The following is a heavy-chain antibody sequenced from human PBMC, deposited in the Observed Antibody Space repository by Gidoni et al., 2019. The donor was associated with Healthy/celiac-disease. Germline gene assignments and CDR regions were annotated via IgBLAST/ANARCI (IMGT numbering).Heavy chain of an antibody. D-gene: IGHD2-15*01. CDR2: INHSGSA. J-gene: IGHJ6*02. CDR3: ARGPAYCSGGSCYSNNRNPGYYYGMDV. CDR1: GGSFSGSS. V-gene: IGHV4-34*01. Sequence: QVQLQQLAAGLLKPSATLSLTCAFYGGSFSGSSCICIRQPPWKGLEWIGEINHSGSANYDQSIKSRVTISVDTSKNQFSLKLSSVTAADTAVYYCARGPAYCSGGSCYSNNRNPGYYYGMDVWGQGTTVSVSS.